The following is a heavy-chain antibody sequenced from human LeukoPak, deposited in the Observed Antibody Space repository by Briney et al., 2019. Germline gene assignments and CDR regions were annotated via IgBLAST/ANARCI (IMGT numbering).Heavy chain of an antibody. CDR2: IIPILGIA. D-gene: IGHD3-16*02. V-gene: IGHV1-69*04. Sequence: SVKVSCKASGGTFSSYAISWVRQAPGQGPEWMGRIIPILGIANYAQKFQGRVTITADKSTSTAYMELSSLRSEDTAVYYCARAPPLRLGELSKWDYFDYWGQGTLVTVSS. CDR1: GGTFSSYA. J-gene: IGHJ4*02. CDR3: ARAPPLRLGELSKWDYFDY.